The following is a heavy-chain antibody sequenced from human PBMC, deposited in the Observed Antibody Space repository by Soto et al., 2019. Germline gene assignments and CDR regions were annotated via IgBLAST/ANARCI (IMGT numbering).Heavy chain of an antibody. D-gene: IGHD6-19*01. CDR2: IKTKAHGGTT. CDR3: ADIAVSHTGDY. V-gene: IGHV3-15*01. CDR1: GFTLSNAW. J-gene: IGHJ4*02. Sequence: EVQLVESGGGLVKPGESLRLSCAASGFTLSNAWMNWVRQAPGKGLEWVARIKTKAHGGTTDYAARVTGRFIISRDDSKNMVYLQMNSLKIEDTGVYYCADIAVSHTGDYWGQGTLVTVSS.